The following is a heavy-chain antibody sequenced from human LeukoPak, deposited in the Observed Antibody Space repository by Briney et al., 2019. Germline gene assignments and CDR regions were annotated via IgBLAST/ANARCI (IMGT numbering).Heavy chain of an antibody. Sequence: GGSLRLSCAASGFTFSSYWMSWVRQAPGKGLEWVANIKQDGSEKYYVDSVKGRFTISRDNAKNSLYLQMNSLRAEDTAVYYCARDLGPDRSGYGFDYWGQGTLVTVSS. J-gene: IGHJ4*02. CDR2: IKQDGSEK. V-gene: IGHV3-7*01. CDR3: ARDLGPDRSGYGFDY. D-gene: IGHD3-22*01. CDR1: GFTFSSYW.